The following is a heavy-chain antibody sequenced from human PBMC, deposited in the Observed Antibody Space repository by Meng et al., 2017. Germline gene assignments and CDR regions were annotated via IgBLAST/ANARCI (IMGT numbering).Heavy chain of an antibody. J-gene: IGHJ4*02. D-gene: IGHD2-8*01. V-gene: IGHV6-1*01. CDR2: TYYRSKWYN. Sequence: QLQQSGPGLMKPSQTLPLTCAISGDTVSSDSAAWNWIRQSPSRGLEWLGRTYYRSKWYNDFAVSVKSRIIINPDTSKNHFSLQLNSVTPEDTAVYYCASGWSMLQTWGQGTLVTVSS. CDR1: GDTVSSDSAA. CDR3: ASGWSMLQT.